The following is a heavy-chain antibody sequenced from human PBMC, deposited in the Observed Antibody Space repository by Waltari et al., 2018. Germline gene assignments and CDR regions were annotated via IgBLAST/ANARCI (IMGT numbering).Heavy chain of an antibody. CDR2: ISGSGGST. V-gene: IGHV3-23*01. J-gene: IGHJ4*02. D-gene: IGHD5-18*01. CDR3: ATRRPVSGYSYGYFGY. CDR1: GFTFSSYA. Sequence: EVQLLESGGGLVQPGGSLRLSCAASGFTFSSYAMSWVRQAPGKGLEWVSAISGSGGSTYYADSVKGRFTISRDNSKNTLYLQMNSLRAEDTAVYYCATRRPVSGYSYGYFGYWGQGTLVTVSS.